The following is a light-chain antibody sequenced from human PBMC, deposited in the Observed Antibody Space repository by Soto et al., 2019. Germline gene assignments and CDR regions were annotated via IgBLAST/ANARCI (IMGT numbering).Light chain of an antibody. CDR3: QQCDSSPET. Sequence: EIVLTQSPGTLSLSPGERATLSCRASQSVGSTYLAWYQQKPGQAPRLLIYAASSRATGIPDRFSGSGSGTDFTLTISRLEPEDFAVYYCQQCDSSPETFSQGTKVEIK. V-gene: IGKV3-20*01. CDR2: AAS. CDR1: QSVGSTY. J-gene: IGKJ1*01.